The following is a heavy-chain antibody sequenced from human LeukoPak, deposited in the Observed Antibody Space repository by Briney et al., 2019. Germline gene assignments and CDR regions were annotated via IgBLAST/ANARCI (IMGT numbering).Heavy chain of an antibody. V-gene: IGHV1-2*02. CDR3: ARGHRIINGLDV. Sequence: ASVNVSCKASVYTLSDYYIYCVRQAPGQGLEWLGWLNPHSGGTNYAQKFQGRVTLTRDTSISTAYMELTTLTSDDTAIYYCARGHRIINGLDVWGQGTTVIVSS. CDR2: LNPHSGGT. J-gene: IGHJ6*02. CDR1: VYTLSDYY.